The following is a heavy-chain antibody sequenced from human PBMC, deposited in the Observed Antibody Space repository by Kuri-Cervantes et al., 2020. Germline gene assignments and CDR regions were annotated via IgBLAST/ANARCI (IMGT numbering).Heavy chain of an antibody. J-gene: IGHJ4*02. Sequence: GESLKISCAASGFTFSGSAMHWVRQASGKGLEWVGRIRSKANSYTTEYAASVKGRFTISRDGSRDSLYLQMNSLQIEDTAVYYCVKVYSTSVGRDHLDYWGQGTLVTVSS. D-gene: IGHD6-6*01. V-gene: IGHV3-73*01. CDR3: VKVYSTSVGRDHLDY. CDR1: GFTFSGSA. CDR2: IRSKANSYTT.